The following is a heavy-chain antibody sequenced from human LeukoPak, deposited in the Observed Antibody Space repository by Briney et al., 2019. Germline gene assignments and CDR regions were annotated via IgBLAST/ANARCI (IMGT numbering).Heavy chain of an antibody. CDR3: ARDTRRGGYYSDY. CDR2: ISRTSTYL. Sequence: PGGSLRLSCAASGFRFSTHDLNWVRQAPGKGLECVSYISRTSTYLYYADSVKGRFTISRDNDKNLLYLQMNSLRAEDTAVYFCARDTRRGGYYSDYWGQGTVVIVSS. D-gene: IGHD3-22*01. J-gene: IGHJ4*02. CDR1: GFRFSTHD. V-gene: IGHV3-21*01.